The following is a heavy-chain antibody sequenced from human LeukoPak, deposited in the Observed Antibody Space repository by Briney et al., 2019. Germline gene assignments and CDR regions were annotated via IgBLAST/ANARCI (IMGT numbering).Heavy chain of an antibody. V-gene: IGHV1-8*01. CDR2: MNPNSGHT. CDR1: GYTFSSYD. J-gene: IGHJ6*02. Sequence: GASVRVSCKASGYTFSSYDINWVRQATGQGLEWMGWMNPNSGHTGYAQKFQGRVTMTRNTSISTAYMELSSLRSGDTAVYYCARVRGSYYYYGMDVWGQGTTVTVSS. D-gene: IGHD2-15*01. CDR3: ARVRGSYYYYGMDV.